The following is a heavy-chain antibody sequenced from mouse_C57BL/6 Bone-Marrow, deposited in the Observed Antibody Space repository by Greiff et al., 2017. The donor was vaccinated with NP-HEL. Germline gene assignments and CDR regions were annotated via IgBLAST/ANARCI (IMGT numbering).Heavy chain of an antibody. CDR3: ARAGELGSFAY. D-gene: IGHD4-1*01. Sequence: QVQLQQSGPELVKPGASVKISCKASGYAFSSSWMNWVKQRPGKGLEWIGRIYPGDGDTNYNGKFKGKATLTADKCASQAYMQLSSLTSEDSAVYFCARAGELGSFAYWGQGTLVTVSA. J-gene: IGHJ3*01. CDR2: IYPGDGDT. CDR1: GYAFSSSW. V-gene: IGHV1-82*01.